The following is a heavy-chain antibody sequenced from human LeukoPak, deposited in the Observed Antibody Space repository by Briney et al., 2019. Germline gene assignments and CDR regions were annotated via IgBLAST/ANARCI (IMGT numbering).Heavy chain of an antibody. D-gene: IGHD3-22*01. Sequence: KPGGSLRLSCAASGFTFSSYSMNWVRQAPGKGLEWVSSISSSSSYIYYADSVKGRFTISRDNAKNSLYLQMNSLRAEDTAVYYCARDITMIVVAPDAFDIWGQGTMVTVSS. CDR1: GFTFSSYS. CDR3: ARDITMIVVAPDAFDI. CDR2: ISSSSSYI. V-gene: IGHV3-21*01. J-gene: IGHJ3*02.